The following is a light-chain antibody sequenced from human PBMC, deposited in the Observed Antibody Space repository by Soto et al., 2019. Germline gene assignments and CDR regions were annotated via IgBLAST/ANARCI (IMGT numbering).Light chain of an antibody. J-gene: IGLJ1*01. CDR2: QNN. Sequence: SYELTQPPSVSVSPGQTASITCSGDKLGDKYACWYQQKPGQSPVLVIYQNNKRPSGIPERFSGSNSGNTATLTISGTQAMDEADYYCQAWASGTGVFGTGTKLTVL. V-gene: IGLV3-1*01. CDR1: KLGDKY. CDR3: QAWASGTGV.